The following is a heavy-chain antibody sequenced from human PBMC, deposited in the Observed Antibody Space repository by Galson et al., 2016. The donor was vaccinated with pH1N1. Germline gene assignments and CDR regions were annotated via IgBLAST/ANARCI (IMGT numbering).Heavy chain of an antibody. D-gene: IGHD4-17*01. CDR1: GFSLSTSGMC. CDR3: ARFLYGDYSGYFDY. V-gene: IGHV2-70*01. Sequence: ALVKPTQTLTLTCSFSGFSLSTSGMCVSWIRQPPGKALEWLALIDWDDDKYYSTSLKTRLTISKDTSKNQVVLTMTNMDPVDTATYYCARFLYGDYSGYFDYWGQGTLVTVSS. CDR2: IDWDDDK. J-gene: IGHJ4*02.